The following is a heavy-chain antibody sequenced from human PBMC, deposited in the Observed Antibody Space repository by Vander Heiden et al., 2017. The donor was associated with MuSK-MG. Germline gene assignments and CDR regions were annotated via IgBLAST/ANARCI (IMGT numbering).Heavy chain of an antibody. V-gene: IGHV1-69*01. D-gene: IGHD3-22*01. CDR2: IIPIFGTA. Sequence: QVQLVQSGAEVKKPGSSVKVSCKASGGTFISYAISGVRQAPGQGLEWMGGIIPIFGTANYAQKFQGRVTITADESTSTAYMELSSLRSEDTAVYYCASRGEDSSGYLYYFDYWGQGTLVTVSS. CDR1: GGTFISYA. J-gene: IGHJ4*02. CDR3: ASRGEDSSGYLYYFDY.